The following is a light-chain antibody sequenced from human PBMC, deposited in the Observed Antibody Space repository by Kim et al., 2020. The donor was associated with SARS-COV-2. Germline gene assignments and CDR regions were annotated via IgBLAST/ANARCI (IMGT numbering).Light chain of an antibody. V-gene: IGKV4-1*01. CDR1: QTVLWSSNNKNY. CDR3: QQYYNFPLT. CDR2: WAS. Sequence: DIVMTQSPVSLAVSLGERATIHCKSGQTVLWSSNNKNYLSWYQQKPGQPPKLLISWASTRESGVPERFSGSGSGADFTLTINSLQAEDVAVYYCQQYYNFPLTFGGGTKVDIK. J-gene: IGKJ4*01.